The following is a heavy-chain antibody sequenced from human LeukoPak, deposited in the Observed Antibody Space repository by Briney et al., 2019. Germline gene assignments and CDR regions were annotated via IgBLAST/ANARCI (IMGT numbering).Heavy chain of an antibody. D-gene: IGHD6-13*01. J-gene: IGHJ4*02. CDR2: INHSGST. CDR1: GDSLSSGGYC. Sequence: SQTLSPTCAVSGDSLSSGGYCWSWIRQPPGKGLEWSGEINHSGSTNYNPSLKSRVTISVDTSKNQFSLKLSSVTAADTAVYYCARAGAAGKSDYWGQGTLVTVSS. CDR3: ARAGAAGKSDY. V-gene: IGHV4-30-2*01.